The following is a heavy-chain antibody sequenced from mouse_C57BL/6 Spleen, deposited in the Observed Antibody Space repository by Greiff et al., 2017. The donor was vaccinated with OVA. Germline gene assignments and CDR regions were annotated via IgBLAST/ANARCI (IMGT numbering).Heavy chain of an antibody. CDR1: GYTFTSYW. Sequence: QVQLQQSGAELVKPGASVKMSCKASGYTFTSYWITGVWEGSVQGMEWRGDMDPGSVCTNYNEKFKSKATLTVDTSSSTAYMQLSSLTSEDSAVYYCARQAYGSSPYYFDDWGQGTTLTVSS. CDR3: ARQAYGSSPYYFDD. J-gene: IGHJ2*01. D-gene: IGHD1-1*01. CDR2: MDPGSVCT. V-gene: IGHV1-55*01.